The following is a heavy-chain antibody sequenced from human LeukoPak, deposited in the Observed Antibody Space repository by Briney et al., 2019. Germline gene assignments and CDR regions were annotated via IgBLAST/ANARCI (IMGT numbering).Heavy chain of an antibody. Sequence: QAGGSLRLSCASSGFTFSDYWRTWVRQAPGKGLKWVADIKQDGSEKYYVDSVKGRFTISRDNAKNSLYLQMNSLRAEDTAVYYCVRDRAYFDSSGFYNLDYWGQGTLVTVSS. CDR2: IKQDGSEK. CDR1: GFTFSDYW. V-gene: IGHV3-7*01. D-gene: IGHD3-22*01. J-gene: IGHJ4*02. CDR3: VRDRAYFDSSGFYNLDY.